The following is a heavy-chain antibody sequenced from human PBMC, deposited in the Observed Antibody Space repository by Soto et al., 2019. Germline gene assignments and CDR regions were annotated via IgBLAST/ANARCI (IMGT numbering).Heavy chain of an antibody. D-gene: IGHD3-16*01. CDR2: ISKSSVTA. V-gene: IGHV3-48*03. Sequence: GGSLRLSCAASGFSFSTSEMNWVRQAPGKGLEWVSYISKSSVTAHYADSVKGRFTISRDNAKNSLYLQMHSLRVEDTALYYCAPRKFGSFNIAAFEIWGQGTMVTV. CDR1: GFSFSTSE. J-gene: IGHJ3*02. CDR3: APRKFGSFNIAAFEI.